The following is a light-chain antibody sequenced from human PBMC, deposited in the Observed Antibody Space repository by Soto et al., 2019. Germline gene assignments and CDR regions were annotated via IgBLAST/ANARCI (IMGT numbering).Light chain of an antibody. J-gene: IGKJ1*01. Sequence: EIVLTQSPGTLSLSPGERATLSCKASQSVSSNFLAWYQRKPGQAPRLLIYGASYRATVIPYRFSGSGSGTDCTLTIARLEPEDFAVYYCQQYGPSPPTFGQGTKVEI. CDR2: GAS. V-gene: IGKV3-20*01. CDR3: QQYGPSPPT. CDR1: QSVSSNF.